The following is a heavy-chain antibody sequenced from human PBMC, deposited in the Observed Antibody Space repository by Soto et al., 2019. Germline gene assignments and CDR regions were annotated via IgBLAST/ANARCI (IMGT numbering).Heavy chain of an antibody. CDR2: LYYGRSA. CDR1: GDSISSYY. Sequence: QVQLQESGPGLVKPSETLSLTCAVSGDSISSYYCMWIRQPPGKGLESIGYLYYGRSANYNPSLKGRVTLSVDTSTHQCSLTLSSMTAADTVVYYCALRSMAVVPEYWGQGTLVTVSS. J-gene: IGHJ4*02. D-gene: IGHD3-22*01. CDR3: ALRSMAVVPEY. V-gene: IGHV4-59*01.